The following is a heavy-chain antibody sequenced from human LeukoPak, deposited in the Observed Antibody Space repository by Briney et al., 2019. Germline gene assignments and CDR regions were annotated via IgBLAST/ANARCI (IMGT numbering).Heavy chain of an antibody. V-gene: IGHV7-4-1*02. J-gene: IGHJ3*02. CDR2: INTNTGNP. Sequence: ASVKVSCKSFGYTFTSYAMNWVRQAPGQGLEWMGWINTNTGNPTYAQGFTGRFVFSLDTSVSTAYLQISSLKAEDTAVYYCARNSVDDAFDIWGQGTMVTVSS. CDR1: GYTFTSYA. CDR3: ARNSVDDAFDI. D-gene: IGHD2-21*01.